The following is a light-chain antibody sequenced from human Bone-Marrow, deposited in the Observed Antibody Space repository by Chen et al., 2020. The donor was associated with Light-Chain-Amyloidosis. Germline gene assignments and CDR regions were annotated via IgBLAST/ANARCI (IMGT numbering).Light chain of an antibody. Sequence: SYELTQPPSVSVSPGQTARIPCPGDGLPKQYAYWYQQKPGQAPVLVIYNDSERPSGIPERFSGSSSGTTVTLTISGVQAEDEADYYCQSADTTDTLYVLFGGGTKLTVL. CDR3: QSADTTDTLYVL. J-gene: IGLJ2*01. V-gene: IGLV3-25*03. CDR2: NDS. CDR1: GLPKQY.